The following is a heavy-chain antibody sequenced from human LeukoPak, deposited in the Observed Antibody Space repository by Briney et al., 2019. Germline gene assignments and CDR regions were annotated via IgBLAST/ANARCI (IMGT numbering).Heavy chain of an antibody. CDR1: GDSFSSNSAA. CDR2: TYYRSMLYN. CDR3: ARDLCTSSSCPNNWIDH. D-gene: IGHD2-2*01. V-gene: IGHV6-1*01. Sequence: SQTLSLTCAISGDSFSSNSAAWNWHRQSPSRGLEWLGRTYYRSMLYNNYAMSVKSRITLNPDTSKNQFSLQLNSVTPEDTAVYYCARDLCTSSSCPNNWIDHWGQGTLVTVSS. J-gene: IGHJ5*02.